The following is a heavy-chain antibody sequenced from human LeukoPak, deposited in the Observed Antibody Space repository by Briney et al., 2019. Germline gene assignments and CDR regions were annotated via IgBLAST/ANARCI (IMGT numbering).Heavy chain of an antibody. D-gene: IGHD3-3*01. CDR3: ARHSPLRFLEWLPQANYMDV. CDR1: GGSFSGYY. J-gene: IGHJ6*03. V-gene: IGHV4-34*01. Sequence: SETLSLTCAVYGGSFSGYYWSWIRQPPGKGLEWIGEINHSGSTNYNPSLKSRVTISVDTSKNQFSLKLSSVTAADTAVYYCARHSPLRFLEWLPQANYMDVWGKGTTVTVSS. CDR2: INHSGST.